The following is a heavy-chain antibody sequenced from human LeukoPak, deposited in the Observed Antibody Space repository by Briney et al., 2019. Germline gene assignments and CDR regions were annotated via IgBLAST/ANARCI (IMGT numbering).Heavy chain of an antibody. CDR3: SGPIFDY. D-gene: IGHD2-15*01. Sequence: GGSLRLSCAASGFTFSSYGMNWVRQAPGKGLEWVSGISGSGGSTYYADSVKGRFTISRDNSKNTLYLQMNSLRPEDTSVYYCSGPIFDYWGQGTLVTVSS. J-gene: IGHJ4*02. V-gene: IGHV3-23*01. CDR1: GFTFSSYG. CDR2: ISGSGGST.